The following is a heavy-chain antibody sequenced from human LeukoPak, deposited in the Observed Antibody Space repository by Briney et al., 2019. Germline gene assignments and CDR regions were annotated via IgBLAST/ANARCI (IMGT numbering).Heavy chain of an antibody. CDR1: GFTLSSYA. J-gene: IGHJ4*02. Sequence: GGSLRLSCAASGFTLSSYAMSWVRQSPGKGLEWVSAISGSGDITYYADSVKGRSTVSRDNSKNTLFLQMNSLRAEDTAVYYCAKDPHSSGWYVHFYFDFWGQGTLVTVSS. CDR3: AKDPHSSGWYVHFYFDF. CDR2: ISGSGDIT. V-gene: IGHV3-23*01. D-gene: IGHD6-19*01.